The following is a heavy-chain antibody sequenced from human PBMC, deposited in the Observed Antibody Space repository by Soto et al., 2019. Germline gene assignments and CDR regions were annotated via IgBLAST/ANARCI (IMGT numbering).Heavy chain of an antibody. V-gene: IGHV3-33*01. CDR3: AREDDFWSGYNAFDI. D-gene: IGHD3-3*01. J-gene: IGHJ3*02. CDR2: IWYDGSNK. CDR1: GFTFSSYG. Sequence: QVQLVESGGGVVQPGRSLRLSCAASGFTFSSYGMHWVRQAPGKGLEWVAVIWYDGSNKYYADSVKGRFTISRDNSKNTLYLQMNSLRAEDTAVYYCAREDDFWSGYNAFDIWGQGTMVTVSS.